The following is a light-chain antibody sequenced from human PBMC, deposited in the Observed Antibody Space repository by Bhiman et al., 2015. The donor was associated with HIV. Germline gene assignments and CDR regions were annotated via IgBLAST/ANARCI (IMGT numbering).Light chain of an antibody. CDR2: AHN. V-gene: IGLV6-57*02. Sequence: NFMLTQPHSVSESPGKTVTISCTGSSGSIASNSVQWYQQRPGSAPTTVMYAHNQRPSGVPDRFSGSIDSSSNSASLTISGLKTEDEADYYCQSYDSSNKGVFGGGTKLTVL. CDR1: SGSIASNS. CDR3: QSYDSSNKGV. J-gene: IGLJ3*02.